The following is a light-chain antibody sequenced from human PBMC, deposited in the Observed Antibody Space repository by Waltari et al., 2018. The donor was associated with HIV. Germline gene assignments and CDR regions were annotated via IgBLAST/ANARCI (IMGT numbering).Light chain of an antibody. J-gene: IGLJ2*01. V-gene: IGLV1-51*01. CDR1: SSRSPHIGDDF. CDR3: GSWFRSLRGGV. Sequence: QFVLTQPPSLSAAPGQKVTISCSTSSSRSPHIGDDFFSGYQPVPGEAPKLVIYDNNKRPSGIPDRFSGSRTATSATLAITGLQTEDEAIYYCGSWFRSLRGGVFGGGTKLTVL. CDR2: DNN.